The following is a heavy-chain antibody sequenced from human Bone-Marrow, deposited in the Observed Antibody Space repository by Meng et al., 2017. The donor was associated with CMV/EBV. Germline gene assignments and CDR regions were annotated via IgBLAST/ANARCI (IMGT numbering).Heavy chain of an antibody. J-gene: IGHJ4*02. CDR3: ARGKYGDYLSTYFDY. Sequence: GESLKISCAASGFTVSSNYMSWVRQAPGKGLEWVSVIYSGGSTYYADSVKGRFTISRDNSKNTLYLQMNSLRAEDTAVYYCARGKYGDYLSTYFDYWGQGTLVTVYS. CDR2: IYSGGST. D-gene: IGHD4-17*01. CDR1: GFTVSSNY. V-gene: IGHV3-66*02.